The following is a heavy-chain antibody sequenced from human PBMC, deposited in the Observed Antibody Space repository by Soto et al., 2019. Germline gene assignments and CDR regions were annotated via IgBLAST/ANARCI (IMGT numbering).Heavy chain of an antibody. CDR1: GFSLSTSAVG. D-gene: IGHD3-16*01. J-gene: IGHJ6*02. Sequence: GPTLVNPTPTLTLTCTFSGFSLSTSAVGVGWIRQPPGKDLEWLALIYGDDNKRYSPSLKSRLTITKDTSKNQVVFTMTNMDPVDTATYYCTHRRDYGRMDVWGQGTTVTVSS. CDR3: THRRDYGRMDV. V-gene: IGHV2-5*02. CDR2: IYGDDNK.